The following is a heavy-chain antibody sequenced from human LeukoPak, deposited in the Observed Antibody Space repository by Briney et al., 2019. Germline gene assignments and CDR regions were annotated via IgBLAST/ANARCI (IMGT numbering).Heavy chain of an antibody. CDR1: VSITTYY. CDR3: ARGDKQWLNS. Sequence: SETLSLTCTVSVSITTYYWSWIRQSPGKGLEWIGNIYHSGRTNYNPSLKSRVTISIDTSKNQFSLQLTSVTAADTAVYYCARGDKQWLNSWGQGTLVTVSS. J-gene: IGHJ4*02. CDR2: IYHSGRT. V-gene: IGHV4-59*12. D-gene: IGHD6-19*01.